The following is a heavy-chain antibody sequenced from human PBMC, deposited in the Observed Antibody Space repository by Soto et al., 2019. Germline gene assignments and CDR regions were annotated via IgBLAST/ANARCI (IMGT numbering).Heavy chain of an antibody. J-gene: IGHJ4*02. CDR1: GFTFTTSA. CDR3: ATTTGYAIGWPTY. V-gene: IGHV3-23*01. D-gene: IGHD6-19*01. CDR2: ISESGVST. Sequence: EVQLLESGGGLVHPGGPLRLSCAASGFTFTTSAMTWVRQAPGKGLEWVSGISESGVSTYYADSVKGRFTISRDNSKNTLYLQVNSLRAEDTAVYYCATTTGYAIGWPTYWGQGTLVTVSS.